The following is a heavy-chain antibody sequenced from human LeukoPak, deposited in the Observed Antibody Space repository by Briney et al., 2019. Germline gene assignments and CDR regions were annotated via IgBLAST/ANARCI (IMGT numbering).Heavy chain of an antibody. V-gene: IGHV5-51*01. Sequence: GESLKISCKGSGYSFTNYWIGWVRQMPGKGLEWMGIILPADSDTRYSPSFQGQVTLSADKSISTAYLQWSSLKASDTAMYYRARFSYYGSGSDYYYYMDVWGKGTTVAVSS. D-gene: IGHD3-10*01. CDR1: GYSFTNYW. CDR2: ILPADSDT. CDR3: ARFSYYGSGSDYYYYMDV. J-gene: IGHJ6*03.